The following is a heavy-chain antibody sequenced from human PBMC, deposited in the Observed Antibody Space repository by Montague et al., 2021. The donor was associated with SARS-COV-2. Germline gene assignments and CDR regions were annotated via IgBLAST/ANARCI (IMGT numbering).Heavy chain of an antibody. D-gene: IGHD2-15*01. CDR2: IYYTGNT. J-gene: IGHJ3*01. Sequence: SETLSLTCTVSGGSITNNIYYWAWIRQPPGKGLEWIGSIYYTGNTYYNPSLKSRVTISVVTSKNHFTLKLSSVTAAETAVYYCARLERYFGSCCSPSAFDFWGQGTKVTVSS. CDR3: ARLERYFGSCCSPSAFDF. V-gene: IGHV4-39*02. CDR1: GGSITNNIYY.